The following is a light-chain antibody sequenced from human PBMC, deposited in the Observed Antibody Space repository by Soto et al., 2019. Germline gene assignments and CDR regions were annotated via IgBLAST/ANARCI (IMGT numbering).Light chain of an antibody. CDR3: SSYTSSSSYV. CDR1: SSDVGGYSY. Sequence: QSALTQPASVSGSPGQSITISCTGTSSDVGGYSYVSWYQQHPGKAPKLILSEVSNRPSGISSRFSASKSGDTASLTISGLQAEDEADYYCSSYTSSSSYVFGTGTQLTVL. J-gene: IGLJ1*01. V-gene: IGLV2-14*01. CDR2: EVS.